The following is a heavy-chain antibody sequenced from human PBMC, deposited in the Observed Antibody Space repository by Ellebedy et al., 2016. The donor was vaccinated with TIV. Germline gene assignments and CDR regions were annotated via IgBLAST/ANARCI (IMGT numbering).Heavy chain of an antibody. D-gene: IGHD6-19*01. CDR1: GFTFSSYG. Sequence: GGSLRLSCAASGFTFSSYGMHWVRQAPGKGLEWVAVIWYDGSNKYYADSVKGRFTISRDNSKNTLYLQMNSLRAEDTAVYYCAREAWYSSGWYCEYWGQGTLVTVSS. CDR3: AREAWYSSGWYCEY. CDR2: IWYDGSNK. V-gene: IGHV3-33*01. J-gene: IGHJ4*02.